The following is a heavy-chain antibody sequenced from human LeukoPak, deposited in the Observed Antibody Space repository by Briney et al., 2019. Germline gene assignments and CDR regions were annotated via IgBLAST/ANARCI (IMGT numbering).Heavy chain of an antibody. CDR1: GGSISSSSYY. CDR2: IYYSGST. J-gene: IGHJ2*01. CDR3: ARDLLAANWYFDL. V-gene: IGHV4-39*07. Sequence: SETLSLTCTVSGGSISSSSYYWGWIRQPPGKGLEWIGSIYYSGSTYYNPPLKSRVTISVDTSKNQFSLKLSSVTAADTAVYYCARDLLAANWYFDLWGRGTLVTVSS. D-gene: IGHD3-3*01.